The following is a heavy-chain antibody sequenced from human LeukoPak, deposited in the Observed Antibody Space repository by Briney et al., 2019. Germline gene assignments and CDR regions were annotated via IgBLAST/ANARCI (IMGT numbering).Heavy chain of an antibody. J-gene: IGHJ4*02. CDR1: GFTFSSYE. CDR3: AKTIAAAGRVY. Sequence: KTGGSLRLSCAASGFTFSSYEMNWVRQAPGKGLEWVSYISSSSSYIYYADSVKGRFTISRDNAKNSLYLQMNSLRAEDTAVYYCAKTIAAAGRVYWGQGTLVTVSS. CDR2: ISSSSSYI. V-gene: IGHV3-21*05. D-gene: IGHD6-13*01.